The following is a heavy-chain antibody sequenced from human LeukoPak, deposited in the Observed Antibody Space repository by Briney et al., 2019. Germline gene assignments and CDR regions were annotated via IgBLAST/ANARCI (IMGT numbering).Heavy chain of an antibody. D-gene: IGHD3-22*01. Sequence: GGSLRLSCAASGFTFSSYAMSWVRQAPGKGLEWVSAISGSGGSTYYADSVKGRFTISRDNSKNTLYLQMNSLRAEDTAVYYCAKDNYDSSGYYKPPPDAFDIWGQGTMVTVSS. CDR2: ISGSGGST. J-gene: IGHJ3*02. V-gene: IGHV3-23*01. CDR3: AKDNYDSSGYYKPPPDAFDI. CDR1: GFTFSSYA.